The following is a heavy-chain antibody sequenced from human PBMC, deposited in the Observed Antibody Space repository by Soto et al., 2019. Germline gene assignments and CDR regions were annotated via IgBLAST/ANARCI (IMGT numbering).Heavy chain of an antibody. CDR2: IDNSGGIT. D-gene: IGHD5-18*01. CDR3: AKGGYNYGFLFDC. V-gene: IGHV3-23*05. CDR1: GFTFSTDP. J-gene: IGHJ4*02. Sequence: GGSLRLSCAASGFTFSTDPMSWVRQAPGKGLEWVSTIDNSGGITYYADSVKGRFTISRDNSKNTLYLQMNSLRAEDTAVYYCAKGGYNYGFLFDCWGQGTLVTVSS.